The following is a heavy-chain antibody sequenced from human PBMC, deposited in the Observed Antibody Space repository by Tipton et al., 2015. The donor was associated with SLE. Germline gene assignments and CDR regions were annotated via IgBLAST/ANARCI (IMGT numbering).Heavy chain of an antibody. Sequence: TLSLTCSISDDSILTHYWSWIRQSPGKGLEWIGYTFYHGKTDYNPSMKSRVTISVDTSKKQFSLKLSSVTAADTAVYYCARAHVGPFGPYFHIWGQGTMVTVSS. D-gene: IGHD1-26*01. V-gene: IGHV4-59*11. CDR2: TFYHGKT. CDR1: DDSILTHY. J-gene: IGHJ3*02. CDR3: ARAHVGPFGPYFHI.